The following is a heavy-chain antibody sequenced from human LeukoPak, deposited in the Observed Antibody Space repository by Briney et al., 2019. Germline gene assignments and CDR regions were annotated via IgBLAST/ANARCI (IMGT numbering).Heavy chain of an antibody. D-gene: IGHD3-22*01. J-gene: IGHJ4*02. Sequence: GGSLRLSCAASGFTFSSCAMSWVRQAPGKGLEWVSGISASGGTTYSADSVKGRFTISRDNSKNTLVLQLNSLRAEDTAVYYCAKDPTDFDSSGQTYFDYWGQGTLVTVSS. CDR1: GFTFSSCA. V-gene: IGHV3-23*01. CDR3: AKDPTDFDSSGQTYFDY. CDR2: ISASGGTT.